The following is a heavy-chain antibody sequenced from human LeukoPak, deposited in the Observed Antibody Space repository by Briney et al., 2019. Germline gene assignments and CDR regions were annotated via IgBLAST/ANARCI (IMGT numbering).Heavy chain of an antibody. J-gene: IGHJ4*02. Sequence: PGGSLRLSCAASGFTFDDYGMSWVRQAPGKGPEWVSGINWNGGSTGYADSVKGRFTISRDNAKNSLYLQMNSLRAEDTALYYCARKWASEITIFGVVIDYWGQGTLVTVSS. V-gene: IGHV3-20*04. CDR1: GFTFDDYG. CDR3: ARKWASEITIFGVVIDY. CDR2: INWNGGST. D-gene: IGHD3-3*01.